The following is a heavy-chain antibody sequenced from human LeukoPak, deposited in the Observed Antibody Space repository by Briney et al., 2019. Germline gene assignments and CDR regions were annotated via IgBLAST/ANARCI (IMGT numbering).Heavy chain of an antibody. D-gene: IGHD6-13*01. CDR2: ISYDGSNK. V-gene: IGHV3-30*01. CDR1: GFTFSSYA. Sequence: GRSLRLSCAASGFTFSSYAMHWVRQAPGKELEWVAVISYDGSNKYYADSVKGRFTISRDNSKNTLYLQMNSQRAEDTAVYYCAREGGIAAAFDYWGQGTLVTVSS. J-gene: IGHJ4*02. CDR3: AREGGIAAAFDY.